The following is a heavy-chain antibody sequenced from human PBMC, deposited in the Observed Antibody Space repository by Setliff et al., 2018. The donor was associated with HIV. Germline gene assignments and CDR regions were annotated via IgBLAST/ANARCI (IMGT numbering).Heavy chain of an antibody. CDR1: GVSVNNDDDY. D-gene: IGHD1-26*01. CDR3: ARQVGEGKWYLDS. J-gene: IGHJ4*01. Sequence: SETLSLTCAVSGVSVNNDDDYWGWIRQPPGKGLEWIAIIHQSGTAHKRPSLKSRVTISIDTSENLFSLNLSGVSAADTAIYYCARQVGEGKWYLDSWGHGTLVTVSS. V-gene: IGHV4-39*01. CDR2: IHQSGTA.